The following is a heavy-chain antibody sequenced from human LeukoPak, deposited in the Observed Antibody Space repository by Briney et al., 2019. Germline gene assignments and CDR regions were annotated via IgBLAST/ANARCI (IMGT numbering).Heavy chain of an antibody. CDR3: VREAAATLFDY. J-gene: IGHJ4*02. D-gene: IGHD1-26*01. CDR2: ISSSGGSI. CDR1: GFTFSGYS. V-gene: IGHV3-48*01. Sequence: GGSLRLSCAASGFTFSGYSMNWVRQAPGKGLEWVSYISSSGGSIFYADSVKGRFTISRNNADNSLYLQMSSLKAEDTAVYYCVREAAATLFDYWGQGTLVTVSS.